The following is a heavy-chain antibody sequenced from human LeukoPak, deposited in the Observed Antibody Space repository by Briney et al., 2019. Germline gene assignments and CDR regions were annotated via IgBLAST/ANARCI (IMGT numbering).Heavy chain of an antibody. CDR2: ISGSGGST. V-gene: IGHV3-23*01. Sequence: GGFLRLSCAASGFTFSSYAMSWVREAPGKRQEWVSAISGSGGSTYYADSVKGRFTISRDNSKNTLYLQMNSLRAEDTAVYYCAKDAHYYDSGGYYYWGQGTLVTVSS. CDR3: AKDAHYYDSGGYYY. CDR1: GFTFSSYA. D-gene: IGHD3-22*01. J-gene: IGHJ4*02.